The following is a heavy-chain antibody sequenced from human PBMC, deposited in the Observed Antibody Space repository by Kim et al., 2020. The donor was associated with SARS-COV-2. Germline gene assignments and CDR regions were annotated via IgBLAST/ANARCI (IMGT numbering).Heavy chain of an antibody. V-gene: IGHV3-23*01. CDR1: GFTFSSYA. CDR2: ISGSGGST. Sequence: GGSLRLSCAASGFTFSSYAMSWVRQAPGKGLEWVSAISGSGGSTYYADSVKGRFTISRDNSKNTLYLQMNSLRAEDTAVYYCAKTGTTRIMLEVVITGPFDYWGQGTLVTVSP. D-gene: IGHD3-22*01. CDR3: AKTGTTRIMLEVVITGPFDY. J-gene: IGHJ4*02.